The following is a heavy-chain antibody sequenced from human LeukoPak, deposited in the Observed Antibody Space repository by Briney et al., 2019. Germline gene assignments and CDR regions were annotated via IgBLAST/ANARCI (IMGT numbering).Heavy chain of an antibody. CDR3: AKDKGSSGWYTPFDY. D-gene: IGHD6-19*01. Sequence: GGSLRLSCAASGFTFDDYAMHWVRQAPGKGLEWVSGISWNSGSIGYADSVKSRFTISRDNAKNSLYLQMNSLRAEDTALYYCAKDKGSSGWYTPFDYWGQGTLVTVSS. CDR2: ISWNSGSI. J-gene: IGHJ4*02. V-gene: IGHV3-9*01. CDR1: GFTFDDYA.